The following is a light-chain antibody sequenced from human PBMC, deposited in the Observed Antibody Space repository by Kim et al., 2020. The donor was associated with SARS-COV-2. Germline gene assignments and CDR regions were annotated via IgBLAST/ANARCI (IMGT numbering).Light chain of an antibody. CDR2: QDS. J-gene: IGLJ1*01. CDR1: KLGDKY. CDR3: QAWDSSTYV. Sequence: VSQGKTASITCSGDKLGDKYACWYQQKPGQSPVLVIYQDSKRPSGIPERFSGSNSGNTATLTISGTQAMDEADYYCQAWDSSTYVFGTGTKVTVL. V-gene: IGLV3-1*01.